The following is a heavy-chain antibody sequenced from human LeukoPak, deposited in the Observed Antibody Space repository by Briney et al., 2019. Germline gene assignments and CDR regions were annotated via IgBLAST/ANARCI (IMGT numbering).Heavy chain of an antibody. Sequence: ASVKVSCKVSGYTLTELSMRWVRQAPGKGLEWMGGFDPEDGETIYAQKFQGRVTMTEDTSTDTAYMELSSLRSEDTAVYYCATTGGSSGYYLDYWGQGTLVTVSS. D-gene: IGHD3-22*01. J-gene: IGHJ4*02. V-gene: IGHV1-24*01. CDR3: ATTGGSSGYYLDY. CDR2: FDPEDGET. CDR1: GYTLTELS.